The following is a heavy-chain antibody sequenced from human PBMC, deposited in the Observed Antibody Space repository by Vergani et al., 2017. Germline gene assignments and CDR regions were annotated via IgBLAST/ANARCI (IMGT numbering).Heavy chain of an antibody. CDR1: GYTFSNHY. Sequence: QVQVVQSGAEVKKSGASVKVSCKTSGYTFSNHYMHWVRQAPGQGLEWMGIINPSGGHTNYAQKFQGRVTMTRDTSTSTVYMDLSRLRSEDTAIYYCARGDYGILTGYRYWGQGTLVTVSA. CDR3: ARGDYGILTGYRY. V-gene: IGHV1-46*03. CDR2: INPSGGHT. J-gene: IGHJ4*02. D-gene: IGHD3-9*01.